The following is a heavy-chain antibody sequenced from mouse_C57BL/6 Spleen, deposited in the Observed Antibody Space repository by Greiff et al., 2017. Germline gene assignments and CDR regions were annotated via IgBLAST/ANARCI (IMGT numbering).Heavy chain of an antibody. CDR1: GYTFTSYW. CDR3: ARVELTGMFAY. V-gene: IGHV1-72*01. D-gene: IGHD4-1*01. Sequence: QVQLKQPGAELVKPGASVKLSCKASGYTFTSYWMHWVKQRPGRGLEWIGRIDPNSGGTKYNEKFKSKGTLTVDKPSSPAYMQLSSLTSEDSAVYYCARVELTGMFAYWGQGTLVTVSA. CDR2: IDPNSGGT. J-gene: IGHJ3*01.